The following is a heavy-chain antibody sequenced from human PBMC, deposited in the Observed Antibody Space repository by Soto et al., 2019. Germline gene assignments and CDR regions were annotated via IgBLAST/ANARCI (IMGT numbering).Heavy chain of an antibody. CDR3: AKGARQWLVTSDFNY. J-gene: IGHJ4*02. V-gene: IGHV3-30*18. D-gene: IGHD6-19*01. CDR2: VSHDGRKT. CDR1: GFTFSDYA. Sequence: VQLVESGGGVVQPGRSLRLSCAASGFTFSDYAMHWVRQAPGKGLEWVAVVSHDGRKTHYADSVKGRFTISRDSSKNTVSLEMTRLRAEDTAVYYGAKGARQWLVTSDFNYWGQGALVTVSS.